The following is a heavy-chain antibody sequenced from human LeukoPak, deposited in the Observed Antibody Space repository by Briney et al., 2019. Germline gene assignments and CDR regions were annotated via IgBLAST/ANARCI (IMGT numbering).Heavy chain of an antibody. D-gene: IGHD4-11*01. Sequence: GGSLRLSCAASGFTFSTYWMSWVRQAPGKGLEWVAFIRYDGSNKYYADSVKGRFTISRDNSKNTLYLQMNSLRSDDTAVYYCARWDDMTTVTTDYWGQGTLVTVSS. CDR3: ARWDDMTTVTTDY. J-gene: IGHJ4*02. CDR1: GFTFSTYW. V-gene: IGHV3-30*02. CDR2: IRYDGSNK.